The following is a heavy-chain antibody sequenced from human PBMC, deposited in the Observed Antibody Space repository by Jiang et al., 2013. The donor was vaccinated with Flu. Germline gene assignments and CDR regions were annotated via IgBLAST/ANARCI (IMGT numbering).Heavy chain of an antibody. CDR2: ISAYNGNT. CDR3: ARDVVVVAATKVVGRFDY. D-gene: IGHD2-15*01. Sequence: GAEVKKPGASVKVSCKASGYTFTSYGISWVRQAPGQGLEWMGWISAYNGNTNYAQKLQGRVTMTTDTSTSTAYMELRSLRSDDTAVYYCARDVVVVAATKVVGRFDYWGQGTLVTVSS. V-gene: IGHV1-18*01. CDR1: GYTFTSYG. J-gene: IGHJ4*02.